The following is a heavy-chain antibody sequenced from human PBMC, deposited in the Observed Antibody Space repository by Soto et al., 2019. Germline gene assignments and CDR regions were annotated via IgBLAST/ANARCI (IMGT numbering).Heavy chain of an antibody. Sequence: SVKVSCKASGGTFSSYIGWVRQAPGQGLEWMGRIIPILGIANYAQKFQGRVTITADKSTSTAYMELSSLRSEDTAVYYCSRLLYYDSSGYPVDYWGQGTLVTVAS. CDR3: SRLLYYDSSGYPVDY. D-gene: IGHD3-22*01. V-gene: IGHV1-69*02. J-gene: IGHJ4*02. CDR2: IIPILGIA. CDR1: GGTFSSY.